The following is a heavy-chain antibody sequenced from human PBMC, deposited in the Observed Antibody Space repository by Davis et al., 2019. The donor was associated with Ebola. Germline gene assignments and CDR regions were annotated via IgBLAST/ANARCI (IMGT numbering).Heavy chain of an antibody. Sequence: PGGSLRLSCAASGFTFSHFHIPWVRQTPTKGLVWVARINPDGAGTNYADSVKGRFTISRDNAKNTLSLQMNSLRVEDTAVYYCVRDSGYYSHDYWGHGTLVTVSS. CDR1: GFTFSHFH. V-gene: IGHV3-74*01. J-gene: IGHJ4*01. CDR2: INPDGAGT. D-gene: IGHD5-12*01. CDR3: VRDSGYYSHDY.